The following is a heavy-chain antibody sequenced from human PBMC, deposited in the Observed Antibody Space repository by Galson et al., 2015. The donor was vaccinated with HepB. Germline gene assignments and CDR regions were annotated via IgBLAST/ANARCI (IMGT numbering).Heavy chain of an antibody. CDR3: AHVSVVVPAASETTTQEGMDV. CDR2: IIPILGIA. Sequence: SVKVSCKASGGTFSSYTISWVRQAPGQGLEWMGRIIPILGIANYAQKFQGRVTITADKSTSTAYMELSSLRSEDTAVYYCAHVSVVVPAASETTTQEGMDVWGQGTTVTVSS. J-gene: IGHJ6*02. V-gene: IGHV1-69*02. CDR1: GGTFSSYT. D-gene: IGHD2-2*01.